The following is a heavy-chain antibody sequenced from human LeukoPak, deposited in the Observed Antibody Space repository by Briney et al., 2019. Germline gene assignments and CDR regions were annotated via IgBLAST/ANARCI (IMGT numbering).Heavy chain of an antibody. CDR1: GFTFSSYA. V-gene: IGHV3-48*04. J-gene: IGHJ6*02. Sequence: PGGSLRLSCAASGFTFSSYAMSWVRQAPGKGLEWVSYISSSGSAIYYADSVKGRFTISRDNAKNSLYLQMNSLRAEDTAVYYCARDMVIAAAGNFFHYYYGMDVWGQGTTVTVSS. CDR2: ISSSGSAI. D-gene: IGHD6-13*01. CDR3: ARDMVIAAAGNFFHYYYGMDV.